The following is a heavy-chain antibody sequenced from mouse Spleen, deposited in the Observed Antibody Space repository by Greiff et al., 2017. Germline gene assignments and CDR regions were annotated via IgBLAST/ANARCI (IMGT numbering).Heavy chain of an antibody. J-gene: IGHJ3*01. Sequence: EVHLVESGGGLVKPGGSLKLSCAASGFTFSDYGMAWVRQAPGKGPEWVAFISNLAYSIYYADTVTGRFTISRENANNTLYLEMSSLRSEDTAMYYCARNHYYGSSWFAYWGQGTLVTVSA. CDR1: GFTFSDYG. D-gene: IGHD1-1*01. CDR3: ARNHYYGSSWFAY. CDR2: ISNLAYSI. V-gene: IGHV5-15*01.